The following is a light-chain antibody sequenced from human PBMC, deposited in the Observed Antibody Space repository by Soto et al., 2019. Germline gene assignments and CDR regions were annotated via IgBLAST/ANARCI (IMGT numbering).Light chain of an antibody. J-gene: IGKJ1*01. CDR1: QSVSYY. V-gene: IGKV3-20*01. CDR2: DAS. CDR3: QQYGSSP. Sequence: EIVLTQSPGTLSLSPGERATLSCRASQSVSYYLAWYQQKPGQAPRLLIYDASSRATGVPDRFSGSGSGTDFTLTISRLEPEDFAVYYCQQYGSSPFGQGTKVDIK.